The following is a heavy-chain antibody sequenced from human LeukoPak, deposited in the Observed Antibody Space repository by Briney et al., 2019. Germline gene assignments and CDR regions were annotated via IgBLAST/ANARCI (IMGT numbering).Heavy chain of an antibody. D-gene: IGHD6-13*01. CDR1: GGSISSYY. V-gene: IGHV4-59*12. CDR2: IYHSGST. CDR3: ARGLQQLVQDYYYYYGMDV. J-gene: IGHJ6*04. Sequence: PSETLPLTCTVSGGSISSYYWSWIRQPPGKGLEWIGEIYHSGSTNHNPSLKSRVTISVDKSKNQFSLKLSSVTAADTAVYYCARGLQQLVQDYYYYYGMDVWGKGTTVTVSS.